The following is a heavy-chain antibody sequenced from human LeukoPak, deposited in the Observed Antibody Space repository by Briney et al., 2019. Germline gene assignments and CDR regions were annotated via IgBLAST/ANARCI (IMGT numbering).Heavy chain of an antibody. Sequence: GGSLRLSCAASGCIFSDHYMDWVRQAPGKGLEWVGRSRIKADNYITQYAASVRDRFTISRDESKSWLYLQMTSLKIEDTAIYYCARGYHSFDFWGQGTMVTVSS. J-gene: IGHJ3*01. V-gene: IGHV3-72*01. D-gene: IGHD2-2*01. CDR3: ARGYHSFDF. CDR2: SRIKADNYIT. CDR1: GCIFSDHY.